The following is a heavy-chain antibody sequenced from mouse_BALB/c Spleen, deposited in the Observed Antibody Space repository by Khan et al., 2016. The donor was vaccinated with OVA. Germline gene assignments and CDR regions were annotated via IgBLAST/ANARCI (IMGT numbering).Heavy chain of an antibody. V-gene: IGHV1-4*01. Sequence: QIQLVQSGAELARPGASVKMSCKASGYTFTSYTMHWVKQRPGQGLEWIGYINPSSSYPNYNQKFKDKATLTADKSSSTAYMQLRSLTSEDAAVYYCTREGAYYRSDGWFAYWGQGTLVTVSA. CDR2: INPSSSYP. CDR3: TREGAYYRSDGWFAY. J-gene: IGHJ3*01. CDR1: GYTFTSYT. D-gene: IGHD2-14*01.